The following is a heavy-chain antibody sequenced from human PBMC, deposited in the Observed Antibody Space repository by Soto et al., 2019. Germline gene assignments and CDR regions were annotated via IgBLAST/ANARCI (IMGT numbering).Heavy chain of an antibody. CDR2: ISYDGSNK. D-gene: IGHD1-26*01. CDR1: GFTFSSYG. V-gene: IGHV3-30*03. J-gene: IGHJ5*02. Sequence: PGGSLRLSCAASGFTFSSYGMHWVRQAPGKGLEWVAVISYDGSNKYYADSVKGRFTISRDNSKNTLYLQMNSLRAEDTAVYYCARDILRQYRRRNSGSYYAWGQGTLVTVSS. CDR3: ARDILRQYRRRNSGSYYA.